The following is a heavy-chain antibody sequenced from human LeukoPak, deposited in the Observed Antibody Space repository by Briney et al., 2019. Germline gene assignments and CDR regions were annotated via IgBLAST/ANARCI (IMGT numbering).Heavy chain of an antibody. D-gene: IGHD6-19*01. CDR2: ISHDGNNK. CDR3: AKQSAVAGSFDY. J-gene: IGHJ4*02. CDR1: GFPFIDYG. Sequence: GGSLRLSCAASGFPFIDYGMHWVRQAPGKGLEWVAVISHDGNNKYFADSMKGRFTISRDNSKNTLYLQMNSLRGDETAVYHCAKQSAVAGSFDYCGQGTLVTVSS. V-gene: IGHV3-30*18.